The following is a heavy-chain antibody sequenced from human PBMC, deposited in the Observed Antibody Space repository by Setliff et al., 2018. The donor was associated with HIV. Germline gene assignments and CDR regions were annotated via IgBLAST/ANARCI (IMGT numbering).Heavy chain of an antibody. Sequence: SETLSLTCAVYGGSFTAYHWSWIRQPPGRGLEWIAEINHSGGTNHNPSLKSRITISVDTSKKQVSLKLTSVTAADTAVYYCARREGVRYSSGYYGGAFDIWGQGTMVTVS. J-gene: IGHJ3*02. CDR2: INHSGGT. CDR3: ARREGVRYSSGYYGGAFDI. D-gene: IGHD6-19*01. CDR1: GGSFTAYH. V-gene: IGHV4-34*01.